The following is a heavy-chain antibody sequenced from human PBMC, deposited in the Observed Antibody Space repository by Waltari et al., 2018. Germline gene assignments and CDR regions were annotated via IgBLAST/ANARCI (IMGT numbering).Heavy chain of an antibody. Sequence: EVQLVESGGGLVQPGGSLRLSCAASGFTFSRYWMHWVRQVPGKGMVWVARIHRYGSGTSYADSVKGRFTISRDNAKNTLYLQLNSLRVEDTAVYYCAREPSPDSSGYFYYYMDVWGKGTTVTVSS. CDR1: GFTFSRYW. V-gene: IGHV3-74*01. D-gene: IGHD3-22*01. CDR3: AREPSPDSSGYFYYYMDV. CDR2: IHRYGSGT. J-gene: IGHJ6*03.